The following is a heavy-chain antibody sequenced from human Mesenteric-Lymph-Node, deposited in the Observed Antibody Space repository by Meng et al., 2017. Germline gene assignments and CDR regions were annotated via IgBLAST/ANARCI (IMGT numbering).Heavy chain of an antibody. J-gene: IGHJ3*02. CDR1: GYTFTSYG. D-gene: IGHD3-22*01. CDR2: ISAYNGNT. Sequence: ASVKVSCKASGYTFTSYGISWVRQAPGQGLEWMGWISAYNGNTNYAQKLQGRVTMTTDTSTSTAYMELRSLRSDDTAVYYCARDGGQITMILRLALSTNPNDAFDIWGQGTMVTVSS. CDR3: ARDGGQITMILRLALSTNPNDAFDI. V-gene: IGHV1-18*01.